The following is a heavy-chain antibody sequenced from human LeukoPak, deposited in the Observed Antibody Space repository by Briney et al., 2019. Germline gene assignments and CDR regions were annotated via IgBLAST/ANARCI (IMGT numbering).Heavy chain of an antibody. Sequence: SETLSLTCAVYGGSFSGYYWSWIRQPPGKGLEWIGEINHSGSSNYNPSLKSRVTISVDPSKNQFSLKLSSVTAADTAVYYCARGEDGDYYFQHWGQGTLVTVSS. V-gene: IGHV4-34*01. CDR3: ARGEDGDYYFQH. CDR1: GGSFSGYY. J-gene: IGHJ1*01. CDR2: INHSGSS. D-gene: IGHD4-17*01.